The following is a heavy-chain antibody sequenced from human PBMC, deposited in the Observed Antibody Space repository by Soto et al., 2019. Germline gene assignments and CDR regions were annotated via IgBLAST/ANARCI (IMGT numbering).Heavy chain of an antibody. Sequence: PSETLSLTCAVSGGSISSGGYSWSWIRQPPGKGLEWIGYIYHSGSTYYNPSLKSRVTISVDRSKNQFSLKLSSVTAADTAVYYCARVGSGSAWFDPWGQGTLVTVPS. CDR2: IYHSGST. CDR1: GGSISSGGYS. CDR3: ARVGSGSAWFDP. J-gene: IGHJ5*02. V-gene: IGHV4-30-2*01. D-gene: IGHD3-10*01.